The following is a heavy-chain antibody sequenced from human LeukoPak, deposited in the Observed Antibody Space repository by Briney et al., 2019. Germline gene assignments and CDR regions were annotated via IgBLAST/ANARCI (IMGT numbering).Heavy chain of an antibody. J-gene: IGHJ4*02. CDR3: AREGNRRWFGESKPL. CDR2: IRYDGSNR. Sequence: GGSLRLSCAASGFNLNIYGMHWVRQAPGKGLEWVAFIRYDGSNRYFADSVKGRFTISRDNSKNTLYLQMNSLRAEDTAVYYCAREGNRRWFGESKPLWGQGTLVTVSS. CDR1: GFNLNIYG. V-gene: IGHV3-30*02. D-gene: IGHD3-10*01.